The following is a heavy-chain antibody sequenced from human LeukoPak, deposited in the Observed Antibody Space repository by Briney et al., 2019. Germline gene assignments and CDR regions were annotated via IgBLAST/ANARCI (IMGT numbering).Heavy chain of an antibody. CDR2: IQITGDT. CDR1: GGSISSYH. D-gene: IGHD3-10*01. Sequence: SETLSLTCSVSGGSISSYHWSWIRQPAGKRLEWIGRIQITGDTYYNPSLKSRVTMSIDTSKNQFSLKLHSVTAADTAVYSCARVYGSGSLDYWGQGTLVTVSS. J-gene: IGHJ4*02. V-gene: IGHV4-4*07. CDR3: ARVYGSGSLDY.